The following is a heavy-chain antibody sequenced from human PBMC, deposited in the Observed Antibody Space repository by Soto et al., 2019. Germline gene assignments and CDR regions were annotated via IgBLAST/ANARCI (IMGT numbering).Heavy chain of an antibody. J-gene: IGHJ4*02. D-gene: IGHD2-2*01. CDR2: IYSGGST. CDR1: GFTVSSNY. CDR3: AVPGNSRYCSSTSCYQDPIAVAGRFDY. Sequence: PGGSLRLSCAASGFTVSSNYMSWVRQAPGKGLEWVSVIYSGGSTYYADSVKGRFTISRDNSKNTLYLQMNSLRAEDTAVYYCAVPGNSRYCSSTSCYQDPIAVAGRFDYWGQGTLVTVSS. V-gene: IGHV3-66*01.